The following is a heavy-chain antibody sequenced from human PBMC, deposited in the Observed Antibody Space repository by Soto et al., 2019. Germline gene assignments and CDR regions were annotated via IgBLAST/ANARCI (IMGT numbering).Heavy chain of an antibody. D-gene: IGHD3-22*01. CDR3: ARVKYYYDSSGYPTPLYYFDY. J-gene: IGHJ4*02. CDR1: GGSISSYY. Sequence: LSLTCTVSGGSISSYYWSWIRQPAGKGLEWIGRIYTSGSTNYNPSLKSRVTTSVDTSKNQFSLKLSSVTAADTAVYYCARVKYYYDSSGYPTPLYYFDYWGQGTLVTVSS. V-gene: IGHV4-4*07. CDR2: IYTSGST.